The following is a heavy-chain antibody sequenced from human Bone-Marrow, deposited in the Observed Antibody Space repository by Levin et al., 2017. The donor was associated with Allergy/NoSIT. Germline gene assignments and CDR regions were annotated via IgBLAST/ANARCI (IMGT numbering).Heavy chain of an antibody. CDR3: AKNARRRSVGTNVLNGFSYHYMDD. CDR2: TSGGGGGS. J-gene: IGHJ6*03. CDR1: GFTFNNYG. D-gene: IGHD2-15*01. V-gene: IGHV3-23*01. Sequence: GESLKISCAASGFTFNNYGMTWVRQVPGKGLEWVSSTSGGGGGSFYADSVKGRFTISRDNSTNTLFLQLNNLKADYTGVYYCAKNARRRSVGTNVLNGFSYHYMDDWGKGTTVTVS.